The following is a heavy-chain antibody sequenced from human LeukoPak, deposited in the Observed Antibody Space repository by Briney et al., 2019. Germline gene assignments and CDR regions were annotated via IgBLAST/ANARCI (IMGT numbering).Heavy chain of an antibody. Sequence: GGSLRLSCADSGFTFSDYYMSWIRQAPGKGLEWISYISSSGGTIYYADSVKGRFTISRDNAKNSLFLQMNSLRAEDTAVYYCARDRGYYDSSGYPTLTYWGQGTLVTVSS. J-gene: IGHJ4*02. V-gene: IGHV3-11*04. CDR3: ARDRGYYDSSGYPTLTY. CDR1: GFTFSDYY. D-gene: IGHD3-22*01. CDR2: ISSSGGTI.